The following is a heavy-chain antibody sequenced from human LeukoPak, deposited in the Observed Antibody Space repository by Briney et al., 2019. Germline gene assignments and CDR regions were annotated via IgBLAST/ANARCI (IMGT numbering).Heavy chain of an antibody. Sequence: ASVKVSCKASGYTFTSYDINWVRQATGQGLEWMGWMNPNSGNTGYAQKFQGRVTITRNTSISTAYMELSSLRAEDTAVYYCARAEEGAEAFDIWGQGTMVTVSS. J-gene: IGHJ3*02. V-gene: IGHV1-8*03. CDR2: MNPNSGNT. CDR3: ARAEEGAEAFDI. D-gene: IGHD1-26*01. CDR1: GYTFTSYD.